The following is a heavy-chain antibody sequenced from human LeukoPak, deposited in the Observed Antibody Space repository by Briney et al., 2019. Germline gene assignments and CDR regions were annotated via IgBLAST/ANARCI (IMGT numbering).Heavy chain of an antibody. V-gene: IGHV1-2*02. CDR1: GYTFSDYY. J-gene: IGHJ4*02. CDR3: AGVYYDGSGSFDY. Sequence: GASVKVSCKASGYTFSDYYMHWVRQAPGQGLEWMGWINPNSGGTKYALKFQGRVTMTRDTSISTAYMELSRLRSDDTAVYYCAGVYYDGSGSFDYWGQGTLVTVSS. CDR2: INPNSGGT. D-gene: IGHD3-22*01.